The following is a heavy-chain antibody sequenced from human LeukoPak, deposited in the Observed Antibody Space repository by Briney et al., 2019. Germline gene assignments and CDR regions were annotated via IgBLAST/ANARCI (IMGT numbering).Heavy chain of an antibody. CDR1: GFTFWNSA. V-gene: IGHV3-23*01. CDR2: ISSSGGYT. D-gene: IGHD4-17*01. Sequence: GGSLRHSCAASGFTFWNSAITWVRQAPGKGLEWVAHISSSGGYTYYADSVRGRFTISRVNSNNTLYLQMNSLRGEDTAVYYCAKVKYDYGDPVGWFDPWGRGTLVTVSS. CDR3: AKVKYDYGDPVGWFDP. J-gene: IGHJ5*02.